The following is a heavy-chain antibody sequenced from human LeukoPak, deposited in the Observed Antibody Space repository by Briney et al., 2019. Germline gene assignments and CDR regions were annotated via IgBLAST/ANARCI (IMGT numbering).Heavy chain of an antibody. J-gene: IGHJ4*02. CDR2: ITSGSYI. Sequence: GGSLRLSCVASGFTFSSYTMNWVRQAPGRGLEWVSSITSGSYIYYAESVKGRFTISRDNAKNSLYLQMNSLRAEDTAVYYCARDPAADDYWGQGTLVTVSS. CDR1: GFTFSSYT. D-gene: IGHD6-13*01. V-gene: IGHV3-21*01. CDR3: ARDPAADDY.